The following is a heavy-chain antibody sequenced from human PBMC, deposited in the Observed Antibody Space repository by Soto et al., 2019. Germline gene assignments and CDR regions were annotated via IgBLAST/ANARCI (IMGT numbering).Heavy chain of an antibody. Sequence: SGSTLVNPTQTRTLTCTFCGFAVSTTGGGVGWIRQPPGKALEWLALIYWNDDKRYSPSLRSRLTITKDTSKNQVVLTMTNMDPVDTATYDCADRPPRRYPQWVCFDYCGQGTLVTVYS. CDR3: ADRPPRRYPQWVCFDY. J-gene: IGHJ4*02. D-gene: IGHD6-19*01. CDR1: GFAVSTTGGG. V-gene: IGHV2-5*01. CDR2: IYWNDDK.